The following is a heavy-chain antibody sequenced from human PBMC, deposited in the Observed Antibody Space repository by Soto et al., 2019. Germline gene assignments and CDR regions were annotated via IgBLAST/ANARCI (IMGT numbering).Heavy chain of an antibody. CDR1: GGAFGRYS. CDR2: VIPVFNTS. D-gene: IGHD4-17*01. V-gene: IGHV1-69*13. Sequence: SVKVSCKTSGGAFGRYSVSWVRQAPGQGLEWIGGVIPVFNTSNYSLKFQGRVAIFADVSTSTVFMELRSLRSEDTALYYCARVDDTTAVTIFECWG. CDR3: ARVDDTTAVTIFEC. J-gene: IGHJ4*01.